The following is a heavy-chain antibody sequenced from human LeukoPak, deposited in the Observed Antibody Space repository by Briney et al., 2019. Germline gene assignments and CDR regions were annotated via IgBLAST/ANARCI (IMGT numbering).Heavy chain of an antibody. CDR1: GFIFSDYH. Sequence: GGSLRLSCAAPGFIFSDYHINWIRQAPGNGLEWVSYISPGGDIIYFADYVKGRFTISRDNAKNSLFLQMNSLKAEDTAVYYCASGRDIAVAGPGGYFDYWGQGTLVTVSS. CDR2: ISPGGDII. J-gene: IGHJ4*02. CDR3: ASGRDIAVAGPGGYFDY. D-gene: IGHD6-19*01. V-gene: IGHV3-11*01.